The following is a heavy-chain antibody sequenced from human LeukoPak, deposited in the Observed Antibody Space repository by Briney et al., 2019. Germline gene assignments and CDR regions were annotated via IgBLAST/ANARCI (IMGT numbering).Heavy chain of an antibody. CDR1: GFSFDDYA. CDR2: IKQDGSEK. J-gene: IGHJ1*01. Sequence: GRSLRLSCAASGFSFDDYAMHWVRQAPGKGLEWVANIKQDGSEKYYVDSVKGRFTISRDNAKNSLYLQMNSLRAEDTAVYYCAREKGYSSSLYFQHWGQGTLVTVSS. D-gene: IGHD6-6*01. V-gene: IGHV3-7*01. CDR3: AREKGYSSSLYFQH.